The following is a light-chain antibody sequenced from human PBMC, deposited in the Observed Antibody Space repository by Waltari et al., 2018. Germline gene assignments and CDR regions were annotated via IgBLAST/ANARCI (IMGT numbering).Light chain of an antibody. V-gene: IGLV2-14*03. J-gene: IGLJ3*02. CDR1: NSDVGGFNY. Sequence: QSALTQPASVSGSPGQSITISCTGTNSDVGGFNYVSWYQQYPGKPPKLIIYDVTRRPSRVSTRVSGSKSGNTASLIISGLQAEDEADYYCSSYRGGITWVFGGGTKLTVL. CDR2: DVT. CDR3: SSYRGGITWV.